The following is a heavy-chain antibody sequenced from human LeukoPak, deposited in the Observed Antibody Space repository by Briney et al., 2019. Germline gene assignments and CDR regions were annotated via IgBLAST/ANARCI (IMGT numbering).Heavy chain of an antibody. Sequence: GRSLRLSCAASGFTFDDYAMHWVRQAPGKGLEWVSGISWNSGSIGYADSVKGRFTISRDNAKNSLYLQMNSLRAEDTALYYCAKGLSYYYDNSGYSAGSWGQGTLVTVSS. CDR2: ISWNSGSI. D-gene: IGHD3-22*01. V-gene: IGHV3-9*01. CDR1: GFTFDDYA. J-gene: IGHJ5*02. CDR3: AKGLSYYYDNSGYSAGS.